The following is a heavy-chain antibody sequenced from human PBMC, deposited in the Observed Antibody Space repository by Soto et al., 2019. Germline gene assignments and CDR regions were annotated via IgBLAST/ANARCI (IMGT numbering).Heavy chain of an antibody. CDR2: TYYRSKWYN. J-gene: IGHJ3*02. Sequence: SQTLSLTCAISGDSVSSNSAAWNWIRQSPSRGLEWLGRTYYRSKWYNDYAVSVKSRITINLNTSKDQFSLQLNSVTPGDTAVYYGARETVAVAGDAFDIWGQGTMVTVSS. D-gene: IGHD6-19*01. V-gene: IGHV6-1*01. CDR3: ARETVAVAGDAFDI. CDR1: GDSVSSNSAA.